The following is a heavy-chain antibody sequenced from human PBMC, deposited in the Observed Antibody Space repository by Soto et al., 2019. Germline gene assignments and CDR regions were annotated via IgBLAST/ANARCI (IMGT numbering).Heavy chain of an antibody. CDR2: ISHDGSNK. V-gene: IGHV3-30-3*01. Sequence: QVQLVESGGGVVQPGRSLRLSCAASRFTFSNYAVHWVRQAPGKGLEWVALISHDGSNKYYADSVKGRFTIYRDKTKNTVYLQMNNLRPEDTAVYYCARDVADSSAYKRPDYWGQGTLVTVSP. D-gene: IGHD3-22*01. CDR3: ARDVADSSAYKRPDY. CDR1: RFTFSNYA. J-gene: IGHJ4*02.